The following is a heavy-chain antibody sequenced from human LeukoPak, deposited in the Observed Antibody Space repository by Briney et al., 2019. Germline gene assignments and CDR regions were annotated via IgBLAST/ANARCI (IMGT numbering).Heavy chain of an antibody. Sequence: SETLSLTCTVSGSSISSTSYYWGGIRQPPGKGLEWIGSIYYSGSTYYNPSLKSRVTISVDTSKNQFSLKLSSVTAADTAVYYCARSPIVLVPAAIAPSDYWGQGTLVTVSS. CDR2: IYYSGST. CDR1: GSSISSTSYY. CDR3: ARSPIVLVPAAIAPSDY. J-gene: IGHJ4*02. V-gene: IGHV4-39*01. D-gene: IGHD2-2*02.